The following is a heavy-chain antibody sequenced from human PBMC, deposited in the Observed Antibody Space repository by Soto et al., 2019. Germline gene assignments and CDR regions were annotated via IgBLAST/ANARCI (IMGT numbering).Heavy chain of an antibody. CDR2: IIPILGIA. Sequence: QVQLVQSGAEVKKPGSSVKVSCKASGGTFSSYTISWVRQAPGQGLEWMGRIIPILGIANYAQKFQGRVTITADKSTSTAYMELSILSYEDTAVDYCARAYGSPIGWFAPWGQGTLVTVSS. D-gene: IGHD1-26*01. V-gene: IGHV1-69*02. CDR1: GGTFSSYT. CDR3: ARAYGSPIGWFAP. J-gene: IGHJ5*02.